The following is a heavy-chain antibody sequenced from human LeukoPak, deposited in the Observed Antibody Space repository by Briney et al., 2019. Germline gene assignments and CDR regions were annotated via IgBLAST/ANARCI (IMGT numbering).Heavy chain of an antibody. CDR3: ARSGTYQHSSSYDY. D-gene: IGHD6-13*01. J-gene: IGHJ4*02. Sequence: PSETLSLTCAVYGESFSAYYWNWIRQAPGKKLEWIGEIHHSGTSNYNPALKSRVHISVDPSKKQFSLKLSSVTAADTAVYYCARSGTYQHSSSYDYWGQGTLVTVSS. CDR2: IHHSGTS. V-gene: IGHV4-34*01. CDR1: GESFSAYY.